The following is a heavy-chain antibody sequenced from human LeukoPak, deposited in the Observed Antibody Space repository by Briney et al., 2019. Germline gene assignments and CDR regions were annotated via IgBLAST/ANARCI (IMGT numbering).Heavy chain of an antibody. V-gene: IGHV1-18*01. D-gene: IGHD6-19*01. J-gene: IGHJ6*02. CDR3: ARSPHVGSGWYVRDYYYGMDV. CDR1: GYTFTSYG. Sequence: ASVKVSCKASGYTFTSYGISWVRQAPGQRLEWMGWISAYNGSTNYAQKLQGRVTMTTDTSTSTAYMELRSLRSDDTAVYYYARSPHVGSGWYVRDYYYGMDVWGQGTTVTVSS. CDR2: ISAYNGST.